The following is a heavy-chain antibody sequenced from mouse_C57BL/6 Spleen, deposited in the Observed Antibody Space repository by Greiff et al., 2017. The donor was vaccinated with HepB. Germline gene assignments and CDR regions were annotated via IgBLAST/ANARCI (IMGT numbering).Heavy chain of an antibody. CDR1: GYTFTDYY. CDR2: INPYNGGT. J-gene: IGHJ4*01. D-gene: IGHD3-2*02. V-gene: IGHV1-19*01. CDR3: ARDLSRQLRPSMDY. Sequence: EVQLQQSGPVLVKPGASVKMSCKASGYTFTDYYMNWVKQSHGKSLEWIGVINPYNGGTSYNQKFKGKATLTVDKSSSTAYMELNSLTSEDSAVYYCARDLSRQLRPSMDYWGQGTSVTVSS.